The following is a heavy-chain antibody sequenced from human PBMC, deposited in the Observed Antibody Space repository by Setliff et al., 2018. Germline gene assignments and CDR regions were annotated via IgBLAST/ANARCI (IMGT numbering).Heavy chain of an antibody. CDR3: ARGRNIKLRLLDS. J-gene: IGHJ4*02. V-gene: IGHV4-34*01. D-gene: IGHD1-20*01. Sequence: SETLSLTCATSGGTFSYYYWTWIRQPPGKGLEWIGEINHSGSTSYNPSLESRVTISIDTSKNQFSLNLRYVTAADTGLYYCARGRNIKLRLLDSWGQGKLVTVSS. CDR1: GGTFSYYY. CDR2: INHSGST.